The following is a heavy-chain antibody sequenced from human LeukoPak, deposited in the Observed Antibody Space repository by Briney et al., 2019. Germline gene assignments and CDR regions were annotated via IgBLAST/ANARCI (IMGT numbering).Heavy chain of an antibody. CDR2: IIPIFGTA. V-gene: IGHV1-69*06. Sequence: SVKVSCKASGGTFSSYAISWVRQAPGQGLEWMGGIIPIFGTANYAQKFQGRVTITADKSTSTAYMELSSLRSEDTAVYYCARKVPNDSSGHYYRGQFDPWGQGTLVTVSS. D-gene: IGHD3-22*01. J-gene: IGHJ5*02. CDR3: ARKVPNDSSGHYYRGQFDP. CDR1: GGTFSSYA.